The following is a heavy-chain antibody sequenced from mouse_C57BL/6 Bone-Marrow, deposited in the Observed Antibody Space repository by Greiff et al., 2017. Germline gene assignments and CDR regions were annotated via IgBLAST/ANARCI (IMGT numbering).Heavy chain of an antibody. D-gene: IGHD1-3*01. V-gene: IGHV1-63*01. J-gene: IGHJ3*01. CDR3: ARGKGIAY. Sequence: LVESGAELVRPGTSVKMSCKASGYTFTNYWIGWAKQRPGHGLEWIGDIYPGGGYTNYNEKFKGKATLTADKSSSTAYMQFSSLTSEDSAIYYCARGKGIAYWGQGTLVTVSA. CDR1: GYTFTNYW. CDR2: IYPGGGYT.